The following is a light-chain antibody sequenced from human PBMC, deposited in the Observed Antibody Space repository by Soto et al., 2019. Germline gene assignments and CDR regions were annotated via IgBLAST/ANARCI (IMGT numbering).Light chain of an antibody. Sequence: IVLAQSPVTLSFSPCEIATLSCSSIQSVTNSFLAWYQQKPGQAPRLLIYGASRRATGIPDRFTGSGSGTEFTLTISSLQPDDFATYYCQHYKMYSLWTFGQGTKVDIK. V-gene: IGKV3-20*01. CDR1: QSVTNSF. CDR3: QHYKMYSLWT. J-gene: IGKJ1*01. CDR2: GAS.